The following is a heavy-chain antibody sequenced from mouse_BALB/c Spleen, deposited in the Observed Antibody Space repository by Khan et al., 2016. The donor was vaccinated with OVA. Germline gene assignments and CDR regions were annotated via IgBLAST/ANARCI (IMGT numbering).Heavy chain of an antibody. J-gene: IGHJ4*01. CDR1: GYSITSNYA. D-gene: IGHD1-1*01. V-gene: IGHV3-2*02. CDR2: ISYSGRT. Sequence: VQLKESGPGLVKPSQSLSLTCTVTGYSITSNYAWNWIRQFPGNKLEWMGYISYSGRTSYIPSLKSRISITRDTSKNQFFLQLNSVTTEDTATXCCARGNYYGYAMDYWGQGTSVTVSS. CDR3: ARGNYYGYAMDY.